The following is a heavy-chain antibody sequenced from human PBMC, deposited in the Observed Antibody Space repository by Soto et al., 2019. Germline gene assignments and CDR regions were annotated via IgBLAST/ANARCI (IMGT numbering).Heavy chain of an antibody. J-gene: IGHJ6*02. CDR1: GGSISSGGYY. CDR2: IYYSGST. CDR3: GRDYYYYGMDV. Sequence: SETLSLTCTVSGGSISSGGYYWSCIRQHPGKGLEWIGYIYYSGSTYYNPSLKSRVTISVDTSKNQFSLKLSSVTAADTAVYYCGRDYYYYGMDVWGQGTTVTVSS. V-gene: IGHV4-31*03.